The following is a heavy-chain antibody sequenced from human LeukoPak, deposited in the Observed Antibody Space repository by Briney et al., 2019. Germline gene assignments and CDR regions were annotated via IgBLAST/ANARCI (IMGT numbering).Heavy chain of an antibody. CDR3: ARVRYVDIVATIYSGSSWSDPYWYFDL. J-gene: IGHJ2*01. CDR1: GGSISSYY. Sequence: SETLSLTCTVSGGSISSYYWSWIRQPPGNGLEWIGYIYYSGSTNYNPSLKSRVTISVDTSKNQFSLKLSSVTAADTAVYYCARVRYVDIVATIYSGSSWSDPYWYFDLWGRGTLVTVSS. D-gene: IGHD5-12*01. CDR2: IYYSGST. V-gene: IGHV4-59*01.